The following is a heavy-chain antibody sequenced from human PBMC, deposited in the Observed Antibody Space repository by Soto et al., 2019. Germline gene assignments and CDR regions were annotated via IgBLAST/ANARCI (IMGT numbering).Heavy chain of an antibody. D-gene: IGHD4-17*01. V-gene: IGHV1-69*01. J-gene: IGHJ4*02. CDR2: IITLFGTA. Sequence: VQLMQSGAEVKQPGSSVKVTCKASGGTFSSQSINWVRQAPGQGLEWMGGIITLFGTANYAQNFQGRVTITADRSTSTAYMELNSLRSDDTAVYYCAREVGYGAFSAALLDWGQGTLVTVSS. CDR1: GGTFSSQS. CDR3: AREVGYGAFSAALLD.